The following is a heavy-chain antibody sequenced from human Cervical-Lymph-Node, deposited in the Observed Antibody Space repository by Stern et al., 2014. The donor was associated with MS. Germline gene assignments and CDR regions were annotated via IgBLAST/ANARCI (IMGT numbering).Heavy chain of an antibody. Sequence: VQLLESGGGVVQPGRSLRLSCAASGFTFSSYGMHWVRQAPGKGLEWVAVIWYDGSNKYYADSVKGRFTISRDNSKNTLYLQMNSLRAEDTAVYYCARREWELLTLDYYGMDVWGQGTTVTVSS. CDR3: ARREWELLTLDYYGMDV. CDR2: IWYDGSNK. CDR1: GFTFSSYG. V-gene: IGHV3-33*01. J-gene: IGHJ6*02. D-gene: IGHD1-26*01.